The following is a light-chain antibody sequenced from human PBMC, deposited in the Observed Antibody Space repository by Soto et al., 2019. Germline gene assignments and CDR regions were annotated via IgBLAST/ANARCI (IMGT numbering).Light chain of an antibody. CDR2: GAS. J-gene: IGKJ5*01. CDR1: QSVSSSY. Sequence: EIVLTQSPGTLSLSPGERATHSCRASQSVSSSYLAWYQQKPGQAPRLLIYGASSRATGIPDRFSGSGSGTDFTLTISRLEPEDFAVYYCQQYGSSLFTFGQGTRLEIK. V-gene: IGKV3-20*01. CDR3: QQYGSSLFT.